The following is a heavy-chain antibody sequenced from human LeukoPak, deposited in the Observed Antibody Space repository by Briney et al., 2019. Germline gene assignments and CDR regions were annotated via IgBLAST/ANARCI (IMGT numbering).Heavy chain of an antibody. CDR1: GFTFSSYW. D-gene: IGHD2-2*01. J-gene: IGHJ3*02. Sequence: GGSLRLSCAASGFTFSSYWMSWVRQAPGKGLEWVANIKQDGSEKYYVDSVKGRFTISRDNAKNSLYLQMNSLRAEDTAAYYCARGDGDTEGCSNTSCYFAFDIWGQGTMVTVSS. CDR3: ARGDGDTEGCSNTSCYFAFDI. V-gene: IGHV3-7*04. CDR2: IKQDGSEK.